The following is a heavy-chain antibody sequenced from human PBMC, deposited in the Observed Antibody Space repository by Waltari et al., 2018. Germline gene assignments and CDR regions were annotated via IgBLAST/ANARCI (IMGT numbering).Heavy chain of an antibody. J-gene: IGHJ5*02. Sequence: QLQLQESGPGLVKPSETLSLTCTVSGGSISSSSYYWGWIRQPPGKGLEWIGSIYYSGSTHYNPPLKSRVTISVDTSKNQFSRKLSSVTAADTAVYYCARLRIAARHRLNWCDPWGQGTLVTVSS. V-gene: IGHV4-39*01. D-gene: IGHD6-6*01. CDR2: IYYSGST. CDR1: GGSISSSSYY. CDR3: ARLRIAARHRLNWCDP.